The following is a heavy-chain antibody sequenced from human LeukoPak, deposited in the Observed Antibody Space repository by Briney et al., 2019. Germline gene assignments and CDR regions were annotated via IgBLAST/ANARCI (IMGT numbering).Heavy chain of an antibody. CDR2: INSDGSST. D-gene: IGHD3-3*01. J-gene: IGHJ2*01. CDR3: ARSTAYYDFWSANGYFDL. CDR1: GFTFSSYW. Sequence: GGSLRLSCAASGFTFSSYWMHWVRQAPGKGLVRVSRINSDGSSTSYADSVKGRFTISRDNAKNTLYLQMNSLRAEDTAVYYCARSTAYYDFWSANGYFDLWGRGTLVTVSS. V-gene: IGHV3-74*01.